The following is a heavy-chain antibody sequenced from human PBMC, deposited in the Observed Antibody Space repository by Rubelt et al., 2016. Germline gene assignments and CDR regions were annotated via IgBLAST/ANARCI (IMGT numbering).Heavy chain of an antibody. CDR3: ARQESCTNGVCSPFDY. D-gene: IGHD2-8*01. V-gene: IGHV4-39*07. CDR1: GGSISSSGYY. CDR2: ISYSGST. J-gene: IGHJ4*02. Sequence: QVQLQQWGAGLLKPSETLSLTCTVSGGSISSSGYYWGWIRQPPGKGLEWIATISYSGSTYYSPSLNSRVTMSVDTPKNQFSLKLSSVTAADTAVYYCARQESCTNGVCSPFDYWGQGTLVTVSS.